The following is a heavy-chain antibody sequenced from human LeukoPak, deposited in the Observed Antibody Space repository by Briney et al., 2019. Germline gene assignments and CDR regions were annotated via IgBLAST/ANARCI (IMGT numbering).Heavy chain of an antibody. CDR3: ARGSRYYDFWSGPGAFDY. D-gene: IGHD3-3*01. CDR1: GYTLTELS. V-gene: IGHV1-24*01. Sequence: GASVKVSCKVSGYTLTELSMHWVRQAPGKGLEWMGGFDPEDGETIYAQKFQGRVTMTEDTSTDTAYMELSSLRSEDTAVYYCARGSRYYDFWSGPGAFDYWGQGTLVTVSS. CDR2: FDPEDGET. J-gene: IGHJ4*02.